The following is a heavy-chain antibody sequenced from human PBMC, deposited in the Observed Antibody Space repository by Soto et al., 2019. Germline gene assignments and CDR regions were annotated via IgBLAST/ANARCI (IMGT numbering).Heavy chain of an antibody. J-gene: IGHJ4*02. Sequence: SETLSLTCAVYGGSFSGYYWSWIRQPPGKGLEWIGEINHSGSTNYNPSLKSRVTISVDTSKNQFSLKLSSVTAADTAVYYCARPHGPYGSGRYIDYWGQGTLVTSPQ. CDR1: GGSFSGYY. D-gene: IGHD3-10*01. V-gene: IGHV4-34*01. CDR3: ARPHGPYGSGRYIDY. CDR2: INHSGST.